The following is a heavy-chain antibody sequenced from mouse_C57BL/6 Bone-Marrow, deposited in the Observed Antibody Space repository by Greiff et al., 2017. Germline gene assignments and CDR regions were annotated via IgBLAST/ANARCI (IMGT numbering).Heavy chain of an antibody. J-gene: IGHJ2*01. CDR3: ARLWFDY. CDR2: ISPGGSYT. Sequence: EVHLLQSGADFVKPGASLKLSCAASGYTFTSYGMSWVRQTPDKRLEWVGTISPGGSYTYYTDSVKGSYTFSRDNAQNTAYLQVSSLKSEDTAMYYCARLWFDYGGQGTTLTVSA. D-gene: IGHD1-1*02. CDR1: GYTFTSYG. V-gene: IGHV5-6*01.